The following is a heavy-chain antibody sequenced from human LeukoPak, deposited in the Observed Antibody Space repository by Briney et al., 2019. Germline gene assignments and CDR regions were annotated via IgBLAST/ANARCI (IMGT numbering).Heavy chain of an antibody. J-gene: IGHJ3*02. CDR3: ARTRRGYTYGFSSRELLKAFDI. CDR1: GGSFSGYY. Sequence: SETLSLTRAVSGGSFSGYYWSWIPQPPRKRLEWIGEIQHSGSINYKASLKSRVTISLDTSKKQFSLKLSSVTAADTAVYSCARTRRGYTYGFSSRELLKAFDIWGQGTVVTVLS. V-gene: IGHV4-34*01. D-gene: IGHD5-18*01. CDR2: IQHSGSI.